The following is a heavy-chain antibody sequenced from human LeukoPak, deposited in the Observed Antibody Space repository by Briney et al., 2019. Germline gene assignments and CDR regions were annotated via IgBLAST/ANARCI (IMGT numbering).Heavy chain of an antibody. D-gene: IGHD3-3*01. V-gene: IGHV4-30-4*08. CDR2: IYYIGST. CDR1: GGSISSGDYY. CDR3: ARVRFQGYYYYYYMDV. Sequence: SQTLSLTCTVSGGSISSGDYYGSWIRQPPGKGLEWIGYIYYIGSTYYHPSLKSRVTISVDTSKNQFSLKLSSVTAADTAVYYCARVRFQGYYYYYYMDVWGKGTTVTVSS. J-gene: IGHJ6*03.